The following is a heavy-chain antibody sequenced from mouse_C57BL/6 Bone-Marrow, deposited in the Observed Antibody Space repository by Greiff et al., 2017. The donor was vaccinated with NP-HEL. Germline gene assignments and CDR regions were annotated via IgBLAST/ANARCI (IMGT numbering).Heavy chain of an antibody. Sequence: QVQLQQPGAELVRPGTSVKLSCKASGYTFTSYWMHWVKQRPGQGLEWIGVIDPSDSYTNYNQKFKGKATLTVDTSSSTAYMQLSSLTSEDSAVYYCARPLYYGYDAWFAYWGQGTLVTVSA. D-gene: IGHD2-2*01. V-gene: IGHV1-59*01. CDR1: GYTFTSYW. CDR3: ARPLYYGYDAWFAY. J-gene: IGHJ3*01. CDR2: IDPSDSYT.